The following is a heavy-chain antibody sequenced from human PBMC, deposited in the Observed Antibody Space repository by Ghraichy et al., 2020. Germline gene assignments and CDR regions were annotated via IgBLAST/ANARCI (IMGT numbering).Heavy chain of an antibody. CDR1: GFTFSKYD. CDR3: VREGLRPLDYFDL. CDR2: LGIRGDT. V-gene: IGHV3-13*01. Sequence: GGSLRLSCAGSGFTFSKYDMHWVRQTSGRHLEWVSVLGIRGDTYYADSVKGRFTISRENAKKSFYLQMNNLRAGDTGVYYCVREGLRPLDYFDLWGRGTLVTLSS. J-gene: IGHJ2*01.